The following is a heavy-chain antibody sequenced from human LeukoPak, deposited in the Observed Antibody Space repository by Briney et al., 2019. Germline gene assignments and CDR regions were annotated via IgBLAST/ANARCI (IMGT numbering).Heavy chain of an antibody. CDR2: ISAYNGNT. D-gene: IGHD3-9*01. V-gene: IGHV1-18*04. CDR1: GYTFTSYG. J-gene: IGHJ6*04. CDR3: ARLPLYYDILTGYYTYHYYYGMDV. Sequence: ASVKVSCKASGYTFTSYGISWVRQAPGQGLEWMGWISAYNGNTNYAQKLQGRVTMTTDTSTSTAYMELRSLRSDDTAVYYCARLPLYYDILTGYYTYHYYYGMDVWGKGTTVTVSS.